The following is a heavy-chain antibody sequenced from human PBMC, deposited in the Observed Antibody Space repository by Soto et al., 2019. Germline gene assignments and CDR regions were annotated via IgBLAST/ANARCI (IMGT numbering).Heavy chain of an antibody. Sequence: GGSLRLSCAASGFTFNNYAMAWVRQAPGKGLEWVSVISSRGDGTYYADSVKGRFTVSRDNSKNTLILQMNSLGVEDTAVYYCAKDPPPILTGYSDYWGQGTLVTVSS. J-gene: IGHJ4*02. D-gene: IGHD3-9*01. V-gene: IGHV3-23*01. CDR1: GFTFNNYA. CDR3: AKDPPPILTGYSDY. CDR2: ISSRGDGT.